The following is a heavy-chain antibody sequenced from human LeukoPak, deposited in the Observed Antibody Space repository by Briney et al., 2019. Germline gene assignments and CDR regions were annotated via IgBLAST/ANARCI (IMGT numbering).Heavy chain of an antibody. CDR2: INHSGST. Sequence: SETLSLTCAVYGGSFSGYYWSWIRQPPGKGLEWIGEINHSGSTNYNPSLKSRVTISVDTSKNQFSLKLSSVTAADTAVYYCARAAITMIVVVQSAFDIWGQGTMVTVSS. J-gene: IGHJ3*02. CDR3: ARAAITMIVVVQSAFDI. CDR1: GGSFSGYY. D-gene: IGHD3-22*01. V-gene: IGHV4-34*01.